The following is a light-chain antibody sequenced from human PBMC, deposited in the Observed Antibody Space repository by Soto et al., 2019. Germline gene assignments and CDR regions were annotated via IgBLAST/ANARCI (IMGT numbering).Light chain of an antibody. CDR3: SSYAGSYTLL. J-gene: IGLJ2*01. CDR2: DVT. V-gene: IGLV2-11*01. Sequence: QSALPQPRSVSGSPGQSVTISCTGTSSDVGGYGYVSWYQQHPGKAPKLMIYDVTKRPSGVPDRFSGSKSGNTASLTIAGLQAEDEADYYCSSYAGSYTLLFGGGTKLTVL. CDR1: SSDVGGYGY.